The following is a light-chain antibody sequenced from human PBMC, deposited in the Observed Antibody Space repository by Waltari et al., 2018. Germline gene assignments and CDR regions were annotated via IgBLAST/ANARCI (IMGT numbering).Light chain of an antibody. V-gene: IGKV3-15*01. CDR3: HQYNNWPTYA. J-gene: IGKJ2*01. CDR1: QSIGTN. Sequence: ETVMTQSPVTLSVSPGERATLSCRASQSIGTNLAWYQQKPGQAPRLLIFAASTRASGVPARFSSSGSGTEFTLTISSLQAEDFAVYYCHQYNNWPTYAFGQGTKLEI. CDR2: AAS.